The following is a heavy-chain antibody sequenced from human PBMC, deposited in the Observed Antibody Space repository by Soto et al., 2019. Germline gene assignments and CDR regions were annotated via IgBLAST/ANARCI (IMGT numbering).Heavy chain of an antibody. CDR3: ARRVVAAYNWFDP. D-gene: IGHD2-15*01. Sequence: QVQLVQSGAEVKKPGASVKVSCKASGYTFTSYDINWVRQATGQGLEWMGWMNPNSGNTGYAQKFHGRVTMTRNTSISTAYMELSSLRSEDTAVYYGARRVVAAYNWFDPWGQGTLVTVSS. J-gene: IGHJ5*02. V-gene: IGHV1-8*01. CDR2: MNPNSGNT. CDR1: GYTFTSYD.